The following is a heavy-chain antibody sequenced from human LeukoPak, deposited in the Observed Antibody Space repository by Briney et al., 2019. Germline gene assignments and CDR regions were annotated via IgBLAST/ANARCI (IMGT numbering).Heavy chain of an antibody. CDR1: GGTFSSYA. D-gene: IGHD2-2*01. CDR2: IIPIFGTA. J-gene: IGHJ6*03. V-gene: IGHV1-69*05. CDR3: ASTISHRRASRAYRSSTSCYSHYYYYMDV. Sequence: SVKVSCKASGGTFSSYAISWVRQAPGQGLEWMGGIIPIFGTANYAQKFQGRVTITTDESTSTAYMELSSLRSEDTAVYYCASTISHRRASRAYRSSTSCYSHYYYYMDVRGKGTTVTVSS.